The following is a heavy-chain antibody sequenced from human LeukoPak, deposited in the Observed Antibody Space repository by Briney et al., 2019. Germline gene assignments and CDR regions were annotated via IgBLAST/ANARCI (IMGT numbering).Heavy chain of an antibody. CDR1: GFTFDDYG. D-gene: IGHD6-19*01. V-gene: IGHV3-23*01. J-gene: IGHJ4*02. CDR2: IGISGDNT. Sequence: GGSLRLSCAASGFTFDDYGMTWVRQAPGKGLEWVSSIGISGDNTYYADSVKGRFTMSRDNSKNTLYLQMNSLRAEDTAVYYCAENGYGSGWREHWGQGTLVTVSS. CDR3: AENGYGSGWREH.